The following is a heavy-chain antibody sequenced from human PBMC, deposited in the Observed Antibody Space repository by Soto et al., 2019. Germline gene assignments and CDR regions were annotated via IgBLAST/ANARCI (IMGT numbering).Heavy chain of an antibody. V-gene: IGHV4-59*12. Sequence: PSETLSLTCTVSGGSISNYYWSWIRQPPGKGLEWIGYIYHSGNTYYNPSLKSRVTISVDRSKNQFSLKLSSVTAADTAVYYCARVPYPWGQGTLVTVSS. CDR1: GGSISNYY. J-gene: IGHJ5*02. CDR2: IYHSGNT. CDR3: ARVPYP.